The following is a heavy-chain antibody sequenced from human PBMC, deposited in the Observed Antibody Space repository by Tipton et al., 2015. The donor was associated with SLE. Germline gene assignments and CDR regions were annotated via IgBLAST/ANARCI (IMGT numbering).Heavy chain of an antibody. Sequence: GSLRLSCAASGFIFSNYVMTWVRQGPGKGLEWVSDISGGGGITNYADSVKGRFTISRDNSKKTLYLQMNNLRGDDTAIYYCARVIAGLIVEDTQDYWGQGSLVTVSS. CDR1: GFIFSNYV. V-gene: IGHV3-23*01. J-gene: IGHJ4*02. D-gene: IGHD1-26*01. CDR3: ARVIAGLIVEDTQDY. CDR2: ISGGGGIT.